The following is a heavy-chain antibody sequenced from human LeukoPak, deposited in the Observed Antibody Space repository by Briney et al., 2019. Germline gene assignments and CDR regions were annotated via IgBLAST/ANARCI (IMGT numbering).Heavy chain of an antibody. V-gene: IGHV3-7*05. D-gene: IGHD4-17*01. CDR2: IKPDGSDK. CDR3: AKLPYGDYNHH. J-gene: IGHJ5*02. Sequence: GGSLRLSCEASGFTFSSHWMSWVRQAPGKGLQWVANIKPDGSDKYYVDSVKGRFTISRDNAKNSLSLQMNSLRAEDTAVYYYAKLPYGDYNHHWGQGTLVTVSS. CDR1: GFTFSSHW.